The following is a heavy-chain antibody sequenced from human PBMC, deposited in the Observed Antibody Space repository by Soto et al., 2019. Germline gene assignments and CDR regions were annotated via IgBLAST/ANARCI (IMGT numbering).Heavy chain of an antibody. Sequence: QVQLQQWGAGLLKPSETPSLTCAVYGGSFSGYYWSWIRQPPGKGLEWIGEINHSGSTNYNPSLRSRVTISVDTSKNQFSLKLSSVTAEDTAVYYCARGSGVGSQQVVIFDYWGQGTLVTVSS. CDR3: ARGSGVGSQQVVIFDY. CDR2: INHSGST. V-gene: IGHV4-34*01. CDR1: GGSFSGYY. J-gene: IGHJ4*02. D-gene: IGHD3-10*01.